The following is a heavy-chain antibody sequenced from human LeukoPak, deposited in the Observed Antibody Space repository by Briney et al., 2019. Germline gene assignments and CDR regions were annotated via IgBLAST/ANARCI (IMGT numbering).Heavy chain of an antibody. V-gene: IGHV3-23*01. CDR2: ITTTGGST. Sequence: GGSLRLSCAASGFTFSSYAMTWVRQAPGKGLEWVSTITTTGGSTYYADSVKGRFTISRDNSRNTLYLQMNSLRAEDTAVYYCSKSSGFHDYWGQGTLATVSS. J-gene: IGHJ4*02. CDR3: SKSSGFHDY. CDR1: GFTFSSYA. D-gene: IGHD3-10*01.